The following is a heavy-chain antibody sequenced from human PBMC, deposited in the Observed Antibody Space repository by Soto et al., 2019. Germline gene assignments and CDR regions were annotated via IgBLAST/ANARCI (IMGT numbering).Heavy chain of an antibody. CDR2: ISYDGSNE. J-gene: IGHJ4*02. Sequence: PGGSLRLSCAASGFIFSTHDMHWVRQAPGKGLEWVALISYDGSNEYYAGSVKGRFTISRDISKNTLCLQMNSLRPEDTAVYYCAKGRDSSGYYYAYWGQGAQVTVSS. D-gene: IGHD3-22*01. CDR3: AKGRDSSGYYYAY. CDR1: GFIFSTHD. V-gene: IGHV3-30*18.